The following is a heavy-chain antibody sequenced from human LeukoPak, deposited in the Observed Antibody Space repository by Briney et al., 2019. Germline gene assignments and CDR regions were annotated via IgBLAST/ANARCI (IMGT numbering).Heavy chain of an antibody. D-gene: IGHD4/OR15-4a*01. V-gene: IGHV1-18*01. CDR3: ARVGLVDNEYGFYFYMDV. CDR2: ISGYNGNT. Sequence: GASVKVSCKPSGYTFSDYGITWVRQAPGQGIEWMGWISGYNGNTNYAESLQGRVTTTIDTSTSTAYMDLRSLRSDDTAVYYCARVGLVDNEYGFYFYMDVWGKGTTV. J-gene: IGHJ6*03. CDR1: GYTFSDYG.